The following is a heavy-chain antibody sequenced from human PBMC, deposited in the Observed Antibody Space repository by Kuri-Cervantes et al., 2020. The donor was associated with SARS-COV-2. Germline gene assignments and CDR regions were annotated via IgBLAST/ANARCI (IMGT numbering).Heavy chain of an antibody. CDR2: IYHSGST. J-gene: IGHJ4*02. CDR1: GGSISSSNW. D-gene: IGHD4-23*01. CDR3: ATAEDYGGNPQAYYFDY. Sequence: SETLSLTCAVSGGSISSSNWWSWVRQPPGKGLEWIGEIYHSGSTNYNPSLKSRVTISVDKSKNQFSLKLSSVTAADTAVYYCATAEDYGGNPQAYYFDYWGQGTLVTVSS. V-gene: IGHV4-4*02.